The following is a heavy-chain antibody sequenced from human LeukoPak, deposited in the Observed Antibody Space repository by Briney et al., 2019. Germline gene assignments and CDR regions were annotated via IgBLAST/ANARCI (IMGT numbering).Heavy chain of an antibody. CDR2: ISSSSDYI. CDR3: ANTYCSGGSCYWAFDY. Sequence: VGSLRLSSAASGFTFSSYSMNWVCQAPGKGLEWVSSISSSSDYIYYADSMKGRFTISRDNAKNSLYLQMNSLRAEDTAVYYCANTYCSGGSCYWAFDYWGQGALVTVSS. D-gene: IGHD2-15*01. J-gene: IGHJ4*02. V-gene: IGHV3-21*01. CDR1: GFTFSSYS.